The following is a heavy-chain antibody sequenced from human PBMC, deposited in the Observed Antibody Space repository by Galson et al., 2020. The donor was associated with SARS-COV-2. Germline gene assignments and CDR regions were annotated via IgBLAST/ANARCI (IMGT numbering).Heavy chain of an antibody. CDR1: GGSINIYY. D-gene: IGHD3-10*01. V-gene: IGHV4-59*01. Sequence: ASESLSLTCTVSGGSINIYYWSWIRQSPGKGLEWMGYLYYGGKTNYNPSLTSRVTISVDTSKSQVSLTLSSVTAADTAGYYCARLPVVRGVDYLGQGILVTVSS. J-gene: IGHJ4*02. CDR3: ARLPVVRGVDY. CDR2: LYYGGKT.